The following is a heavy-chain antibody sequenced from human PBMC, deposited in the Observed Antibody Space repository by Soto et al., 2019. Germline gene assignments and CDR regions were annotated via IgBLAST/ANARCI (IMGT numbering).Heavy chain of an antibody. CDR3: ARGATDGNSPWLDL. J-gene: IGHJ5*02. V-gene: IGHV3-74*01. CDR1: GFTFSNYW. CDR2: INSDGGSGT. Sequence: EVQLVESGGGLVQPGGSLRLSCAASGFTFSNYWMHWFRQAPGKGLVWVSRINSDGGSGTSYAVSVRGRLTISRDNAKNTVYLHMNSLRVEDTAVYYCARGATDGNSPWLDLWGQGTQVTISS.